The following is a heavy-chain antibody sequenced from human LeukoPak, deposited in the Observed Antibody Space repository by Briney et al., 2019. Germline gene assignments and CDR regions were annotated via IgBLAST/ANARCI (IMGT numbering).Heavy chain of an antibody. V-gene: IGHV3-74*01. D-gene: IGHD1-1*01. J-gene: IGHJ4*02. Sequence: GESLRLSCAASGLTFSRYWMHWVRQAPGKGLVWVSRISSDGSSTDYADSVKGRFTISRDNAKNTLYLQMNSLRAEDTAVYYCARVEVQLGQGDYWGQGTLVTVSP. CDR3: ARVEVQLGQGDY. CDR2: ISSDGSST. CDR1: GLTFSRYW.